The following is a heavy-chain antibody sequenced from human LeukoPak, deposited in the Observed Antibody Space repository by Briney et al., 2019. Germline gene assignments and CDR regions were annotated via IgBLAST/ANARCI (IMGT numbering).Heavy chain of an antibody. CDR3: AKVYRAHGDFHSFDV. Sequence: YPGGSLRLSCAASGFTFYTYAMTWVRQAPGKGLEWVSSISGSGDNTYYADSVKGRFTVSRDNSKNTLYLQMNSLRAEDTALYYCAKVYRAHGDFHSFDVWGQGTMVAVSS. V-gene: IGHV3-23*01. CDR1: GFTFYTYA. D-gene: IGHD4-17*01. CDR2: ISGSGDNT. J-gene: IGHJ3*01.